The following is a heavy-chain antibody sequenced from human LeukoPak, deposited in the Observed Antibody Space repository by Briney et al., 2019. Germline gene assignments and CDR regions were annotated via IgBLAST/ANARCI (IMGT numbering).Heavy chain of an antibody. Sequence: PGGSLRLFCAASGFTFSSYSMNWARQAPGKGLEWVSSISSSRSYIYYAASVKGRFTISRDNAKNSLYLQMNSLRAEDTAVYYCARLRWDDYWGQGTLVTVSS. J-gene: IGHJ4*02. CDR3: ARLRWDDY. V-gene: IGHV3-21*01. CDR2: ISSSRSYI. CDR1: GFTFSSYS. D-gene: IGHD4-23*01.